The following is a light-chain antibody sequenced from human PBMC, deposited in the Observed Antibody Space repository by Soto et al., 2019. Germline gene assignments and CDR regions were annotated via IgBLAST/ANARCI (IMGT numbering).Light chain of an antibody. CDR2: EVS. CDR3: SSYAGSSNV. CDR1: SSDVGGYNY. V-gene: IGLV2-14*01. J-gene: IGLJ1*01. Sequence: QSVLTQPASVSGSPGQSITISCTGTSSDVGGYNYVSWYQQHPGKAPKLMIYEVSYRPSGVSNRFSGSKSGNTASLTVSGLQAEDEADYYCSSYAGSSNVFGTGTKGTVL.